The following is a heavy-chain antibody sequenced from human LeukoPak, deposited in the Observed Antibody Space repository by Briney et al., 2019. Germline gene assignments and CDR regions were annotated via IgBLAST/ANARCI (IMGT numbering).Heavy chain of an antibody. Sequence: ASVKVSCKGSGYTFNRYGISWVRQAPGQGLEWMGWIGSYNGNTNYAQKLQGRVTMTTDTSTSTAYMELRSLKSDDTAVYYCARCPTRGNSYGPAYYGLDVWGQGTTVIVSS. J-gene: IGHJ6*02. V-gene: IGHV1-18*01. CDR3: ARCPTRGNSYGPAYYGLDV. D-gene: IGHD5-18*01. CDR2: IGSYNGNT. CDR1: GYTFNRYG.